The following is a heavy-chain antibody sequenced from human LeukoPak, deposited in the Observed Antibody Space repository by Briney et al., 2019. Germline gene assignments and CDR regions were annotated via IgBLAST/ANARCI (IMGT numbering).Heavy chain of an antibody. CDR3: ARRRSGYSSGWYDAFDI. CDR2: IYPGDSDT. D-gene: IGHD6-19*01. Sequence: GESLKISCKGSGYSFTGYWIGWVRQMPGKGLEWMGIIYPGDSDTRYRPSFQGQVTISADNSISTAYLQWSSLKASDTAMYYCARRRSGYSSGWYDAFDIWGQGTMVTVSS. V-gene: IGHV5-51*01. CDR1: GYSFTGYW. J-gene: IGHJ3*02.